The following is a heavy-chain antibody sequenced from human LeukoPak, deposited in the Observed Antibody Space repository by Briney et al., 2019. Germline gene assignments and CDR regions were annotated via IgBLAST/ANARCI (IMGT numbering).Heavy chain of an antibody. CDR2: ISGSGGST. CDR3: ARGRTTGIDY. V-gene: IGHV3-23*01. D-gene: IGHD4-17*01. J-gene: IGHJ4*02. Sequence: GGSLRLSCAASGFTFSSYGMSWVRQAPGKGLEWVSAISGSGGSTYYADSVKGRFTISRDNSKNTLYLQMNSLRAEDTALYYCARGRTTGIDYWGQGSLVTVSS. CDR1: GFTFSSYG.